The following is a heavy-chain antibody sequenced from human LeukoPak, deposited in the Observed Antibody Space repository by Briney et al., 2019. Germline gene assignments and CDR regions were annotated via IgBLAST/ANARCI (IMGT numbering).Heavy chain of an antibody. Sequence: SQTLSLTCSVSARSIRNHFWSCIRLLPGRGLEWIGNMYYTTNPNYNPSVASRVTISVDTSKDQLSLKLSSLTAADTAVYYCARDRNYFDAWGQGTRVTVSS. V-gene: IGHV4-59*11. CDR1: ARSIRNHF. CDR2: MYYTTNP. CDR3: ARDRNYFDA. J-gene: IGHJ5*02. D-gene: IGHD4-11*01.